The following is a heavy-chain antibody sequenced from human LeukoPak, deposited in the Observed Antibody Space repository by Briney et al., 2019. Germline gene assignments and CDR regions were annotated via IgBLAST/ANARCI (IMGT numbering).Heavy chain of an antibody. D-gene: IGHD3-10*01. V-gene: IGHV4-39*01. Sequence: PSETLSLTCTVSGGSISSSSYYWGWIRQPPGKGLEWIGSIYYSGSTYYNPSLKSRVTISVDTSKDQFSLKLSSVTAADTAVYYCARLDSSGSYYSPFNAIDYWGQGTLVTVSS. CDR3: ARLDSSGSYYSPFNAIDY. J-gene: IGHJ4*02. CDR1: GGSISSSSYY. CDR2: IYYSGST.